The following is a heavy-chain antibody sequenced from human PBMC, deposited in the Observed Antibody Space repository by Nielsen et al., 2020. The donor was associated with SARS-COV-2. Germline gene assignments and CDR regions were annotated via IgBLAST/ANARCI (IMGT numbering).Heavy chain of an antibody. J-gene: IGHJ4*02. D-gene: IGHD4-23*01. Sequence: SVTVSCKASGGTFGSDAFSWVRQAPGHGLEWVGVVIIVFDTANYAQKFKDRAKITADESTNTVYMELSSLRSEATAVYYCARHDYGGNSPIDSWGQGTLVTVSP. CDR3: ARHDYGGNSPIDS. CDR2: VIIVFDTA. CDR1: GGTFGSDA. V-gene: IGHV1-69*13.